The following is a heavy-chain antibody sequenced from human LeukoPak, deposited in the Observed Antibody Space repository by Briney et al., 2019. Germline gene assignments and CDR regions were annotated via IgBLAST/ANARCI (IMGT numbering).Heavy chain of an antibody. CDR3: AKEGSNGDFDY. D-gene: IGHD1-26*01. CDR2: ISYDGSNK. V-gene: IGHV3-30*18. CDR1: GFTFSSYD. J-gene: IGHJ4*02. Sequence: GGSLRLSCAASGFTFSSYDMHWVRQPPGTGLEWVTVISYDGSNKYYGDSVKGRFTISRDNSKNTLYLKMNSPRAEDTAVYYCAKEGSNGDFDYWGQGTLVTVSS.